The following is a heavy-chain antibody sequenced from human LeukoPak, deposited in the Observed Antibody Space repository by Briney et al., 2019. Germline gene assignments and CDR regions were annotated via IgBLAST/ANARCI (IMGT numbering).Heavy chain of an antibody. J-gene: IGHJ4*02. Sequence: GGSLRLSCAASVFTFGSYCMHWVRQAPGKGLEWVAVISFDGSNKYYAGSVKGRFTTSRDISKKTLYLQMNSLRAEDTAVYYCAKDAHTVTALDYWGRGTLVTVSS. D-gene: IGHD4-17*01. CDR2: ISFDGSNK. V-gene: IGHV3-30*18. CDR1: VFTFGSYC. CDR3: AKDAHTVTALDY.